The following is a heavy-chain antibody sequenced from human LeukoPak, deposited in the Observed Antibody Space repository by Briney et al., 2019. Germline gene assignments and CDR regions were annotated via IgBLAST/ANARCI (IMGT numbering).Heavy chain of an antibody. Sequence: GGSLRLSCAAYGFTVSNNYMSWVRQAPGKGLEWVSVIYSGGSTYYADSVKGRFTVSRDNSKNTLYLQMNSLRAEDTAVYYCARDLGDNSGYYYIWGQGTLVTVSS. D-gene: IGHD3-22*01. CDR3: ARDLGDNSGYYYI. J-gene: IGHJ4*02. CDR2: IYSGGST. V-gene: IGHV3-53*01. CDR1: GFTVSNNY.